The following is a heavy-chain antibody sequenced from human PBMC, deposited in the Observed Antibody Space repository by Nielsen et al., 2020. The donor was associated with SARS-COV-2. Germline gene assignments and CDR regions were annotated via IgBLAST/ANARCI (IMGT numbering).Heavy chain of an antibody. CDR1: GFSFSDYG. J-gene: IGHJ4*02. V-gene: IGHV3-NL1*01. Sequence: GESLKISCAASGFSFSDYGMNWVRQAPGKGLEWVSVIKTGGGSTYYADSVKGRFTISRDNAKNTLYLQMNGLRAEDTAVYYCARLWDDGYYFDTGPYDYWGQGTLVTVSS. CDR2: IKTGGGST. CDR3: ARLWDDGYYFDTGPYDY. D-gene: IGHD3-22*01.